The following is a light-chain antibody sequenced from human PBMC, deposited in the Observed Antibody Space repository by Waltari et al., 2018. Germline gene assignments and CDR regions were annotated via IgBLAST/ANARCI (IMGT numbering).Light chain of an antibody. V-gene: IGKV3-11*01. CDR2: DAT. Sequence: EIVLTQSPATLSSSPGERVALSCRANENIGTDFAWLQQIPGQAPRLLVYDATRRAIGIPDRFSGSGSVTEFTLTISRLESEDFVIYYCQQRTHWPTAFGQGTRLEVK. CDR3: QQRTHWPTA. J-gene: IGKJ2*01. CDR1: ENIGTD.